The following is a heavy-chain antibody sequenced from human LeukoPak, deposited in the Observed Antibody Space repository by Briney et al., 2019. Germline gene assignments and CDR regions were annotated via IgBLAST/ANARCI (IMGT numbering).Heavy chain of an antibody. Sequence: SETLSLTCTVSRGSISSYYWSWIRQPPGKGLDWIGYIYYRGSTNYNPSLKSRVTISVDTSKNQFSLKLSSVTAADTAVYYCASWGSMVRGQYFDYWGQGTLVTVSS. CDR1: RGSISSYY. V-gene: IGHV4-59*01. D-gene: IGHD3-10*01. CDR2: IYYRGST. J-gene: IGHJ4*02. CDR3: ASWGSMVRGQYFDY.